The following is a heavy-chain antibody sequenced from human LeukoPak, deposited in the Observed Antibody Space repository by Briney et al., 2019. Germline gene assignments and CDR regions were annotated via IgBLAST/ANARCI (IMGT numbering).Heavy chain of an antibody. J-gene: IGHJ5*02. CDR2: IYYSGST. CDR1: GGSICSHY. V-gene: IGHV4-59*11. D-gene: IGHD2-2*01. CDR3: ARYIVVVPAANRWFDP. Sequence: SETLSLTCTVSGGSICSHYWSWIRQPPGKGLEWIGYIYYSGSTNYNPSLKSRVTISVDTSKNQFSLKLSSVTAADTAVYYCARYIVVVPAANRWFDPWGQGTLVTVSS.